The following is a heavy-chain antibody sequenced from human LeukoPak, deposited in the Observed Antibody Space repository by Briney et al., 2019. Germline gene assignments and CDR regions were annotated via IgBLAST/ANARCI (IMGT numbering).Heavy chain of an antibody. Sequence: AAVKVSCKASGGTFSSYAISWVRQAPGQGLEWMGWISAYIGSTNYAQRLQGRVTMTTDTSTGTAYMELSRLRSDDTAVYYCARGGSSWYSYYYYYMDVWGKGTTVTISS. D-gene: IGHD6-13*01. CDR2: ISAYIGST. CDR1: GGTFSSYA. V-gene: IGHV1-18*01. J-gene: IGHJ6*03. CDR3: ARGGSSWYSYYYYYMDV.